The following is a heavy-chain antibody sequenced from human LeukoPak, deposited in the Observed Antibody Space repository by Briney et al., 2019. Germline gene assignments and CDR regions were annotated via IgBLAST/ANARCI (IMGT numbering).Heavy chain of an antibody. D-gene: IGHD6-19*01. Sequence: PGGSLRLSCAASGFTFSNHWMTWVRQAPGKGLEWVSGISGTGGSTYYADSVKGRFTISRDNSKNTLYLQMNSLRAEDTAVYYCAKSSSGWYFFDYWGQGTLVTVSS. J-gene: IGHJ4*02. V-gene: IGHV3-23*01. CDR1: GFTFSNHW. CDR3: AKSSSGWYFFDY. CDR2: ISGTGGST.